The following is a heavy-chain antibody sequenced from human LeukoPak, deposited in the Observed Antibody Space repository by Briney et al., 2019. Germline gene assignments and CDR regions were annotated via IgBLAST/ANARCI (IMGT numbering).Heavy chain of an antibody. Sequence: GGSLRLSCAASGFTFSSYAMSWVRPAPGKGLEWVSALSGSGGTTYYADSVKGRFTISRDNSKNTLYLQMNNLRAEDTAVYYCAKGQQLETNWGQGTLVTVPS. D-gene: IGHD6-13*01. J-gene: IGHJ4*02. CDR3: AKGQQLETN. CDR1: GFTFSSYA. CDR2: LSGSGGTT. V-gene: IGHV3-23*01.